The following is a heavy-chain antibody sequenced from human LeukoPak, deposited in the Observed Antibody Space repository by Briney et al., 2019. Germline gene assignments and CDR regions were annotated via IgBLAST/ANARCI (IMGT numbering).Heavy chain of an antibody. CDR2: INPNSGGT. Sequence: ASVKVSCKASGYTFTCCYMHWVRQAPGQGLEWMGLINPNSGGTNYAQKFQGRVTMTRDTSISTAYMELSRLRSDDTAVYYCARAVRIAARPGAVGYWGQGSLVTVSS. CDR1: GYTFTCCY. J-gene: IGHJ4*02. V-gene: IGHV1-2*02. D-gene: IGHD6-6*01. CDR3: ARAVRIAARPGAVGY.